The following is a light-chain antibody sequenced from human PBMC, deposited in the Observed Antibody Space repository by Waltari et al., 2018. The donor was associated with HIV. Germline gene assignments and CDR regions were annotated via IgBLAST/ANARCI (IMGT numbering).Light chain of an antibody. V-gene: IGKV1-5*03. CDR2: KAT. J-gene: IGKJ2*01. Sequence: DIQMTQSPSTLSASVGDRVTITCRASQSISSWLAWYQKKPGKAPKLLIYKATSLESGFPSRFSGSGSGTEFTLTISSLHPDDFATYYCQQYNSYSTFGQGTKLEIK. CDR3: QQYNSYST. CDR1: QSISSW.